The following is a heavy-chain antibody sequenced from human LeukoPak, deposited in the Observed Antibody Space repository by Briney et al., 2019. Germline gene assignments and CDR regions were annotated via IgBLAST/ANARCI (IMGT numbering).Heavy chain of an antibody. CDR3: ASLLGYCSSTSCAYGMDV. J-gene: IGHJ6*02. Sequence: GASVKVSCKASGGTFSSYTISWVRQAPGQGPERMGRIIPILGIANYAQKFQGRVTITADKSTSTAYMELSSLRSEDTAVYYCASLLGYCSSTSCAYGMDVWGQGTTVTVSS. CDR1: GGTFSSYT. CDR2: IIPILGIA. V-gene: IGHV1-69*02. D-gene: IGHD2-2*01.